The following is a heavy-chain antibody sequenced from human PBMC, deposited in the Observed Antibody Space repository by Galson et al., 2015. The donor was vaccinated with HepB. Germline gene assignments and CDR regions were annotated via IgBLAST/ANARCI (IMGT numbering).Heavy chain of an antibody. V-gene: IGHV3-33*08. J-gene: IGHJ6*02. CDR1: GFTFSSYG. CDR3: ARDGYSSSWYDWQRGYYYGMDV. Sequence: SLRLSCAASGFTFSSYGMHWVRQAPGKGLEWVAVIWYDGSNKYYADSVKGRFTISRDNSKNTLYLQMNSLRAEDTAVYYCARDGYSSSWYDWQRGYYYGMDVWGQGTTVTVSS. CDR2: IWYDGSNK. D-gene: IGHD6-13*01.